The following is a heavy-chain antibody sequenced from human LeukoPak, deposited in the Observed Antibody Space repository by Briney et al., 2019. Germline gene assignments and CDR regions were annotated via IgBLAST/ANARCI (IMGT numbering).Heavy chain of an antibody. J-gene: IGHJ4*02. CDR2: ISGSGGST. D-gene: IGHD3-10*01. V-gene: IGHV3-23*01. CDR1: GFTFSSYG. Sequence: PGGSLRLSCAASGFTFSSYGMSWVRQAPGKGLEWVSAISGSGGSTYYADSVKGRFTISRDNSKNTLYLQMNSLRAEDTAVYYCAKGVDYYGSGSYFADWGQGTLVTVSS. CDR3: AKGVDYYGSGSYFAD.